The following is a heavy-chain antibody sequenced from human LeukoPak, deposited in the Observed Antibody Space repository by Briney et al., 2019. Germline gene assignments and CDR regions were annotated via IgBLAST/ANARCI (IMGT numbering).Heavy chain of an antibody. CDR3: ARVAPTRASVDY. CDR1: GFTFSSYA. CDR2: ITSNGGST. V-gene: IGHV3-64*01. J-gene: IGHJ4*02. Sequence: GGSLRLSCAASGFTFSSYAMHWVRQAPGKGLEYVSAITSNGGSTHYANSVKGRFTISRDNSKNTLYLEMGCLRAEDMAVYYCARVAPTRASVDYWGQGTLVTVSS. D-gene: IGHD3-10*01.